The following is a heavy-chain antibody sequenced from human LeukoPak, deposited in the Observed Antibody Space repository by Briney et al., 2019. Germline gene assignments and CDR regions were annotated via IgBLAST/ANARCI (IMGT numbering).Heavy chain of an antibody. Sequence: PGGSLRLSCAAPGFTLSSYAMSWVRQTPGKGLEWVSTISDNAYYADSVKGRFTISRDNSKNTLHLQMNSLRAEDTALYYCVKAIRPFNSGNYYSCLDYWGQGSLVTVSS. CDR3: VKAIRPFNSGNYYSCLDY. V-gene: IGHV3-23*01. CDR2: ISDNA. J-gene: IGHJ4*02. CDR1: GFTLSSYA. D-gene: IGHD3-22*01.